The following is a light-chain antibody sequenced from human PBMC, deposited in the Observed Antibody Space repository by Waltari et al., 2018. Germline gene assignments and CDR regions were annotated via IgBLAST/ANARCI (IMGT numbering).Light chain of an antibody. CDR1: SSDVGGYNY. CDR3: CSFAGSHTYVV. Sequence: QSALTQPRSVSGSPGQSVTISCTGTSSDVGGYNYVSWYQQHPGKAPKLMIYDVSRRPSGGPVRFSGSKSGNTASLTISGLQTEDEADYYCCSFAGSHTYVVFGGGTKLTVL. V-gene: IGLV2-11*01. CDR2: DVS. J-gene: IGLJ2*01.